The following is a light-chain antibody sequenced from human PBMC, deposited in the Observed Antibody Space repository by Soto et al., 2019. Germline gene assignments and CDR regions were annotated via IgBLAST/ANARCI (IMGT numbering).Light chain of an antibody. CDR3: AAWDTSLSGGV. V-gene: IGLV1-51*02. CDR1: SANIGSDF. CDR2: ENN. J-gene: IGLJ3*02. Sequence: QSALTQPPSVSAAPGQKVTISCSGSSANIGSDFVSWYQQLPGTAPQLLIYENNKRPSGIPDRFSGSKSVTSATLGITGLQTGDEADYYCAAWDTSLSGGVFGGGTKLTVL.